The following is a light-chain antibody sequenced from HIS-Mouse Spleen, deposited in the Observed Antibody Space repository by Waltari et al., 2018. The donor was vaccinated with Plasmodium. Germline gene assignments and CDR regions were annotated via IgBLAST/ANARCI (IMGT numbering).Light chain of an antibody. J-gene: IGLJ1*01. CDR2: EDS. CDR3: CSYAGSYTYV. Sequence: SYELTQPPSVSVSPGQTARIPCSGDALPKKYAYWYQQKSGQAPGLVIYEDSQRPSGLPERFSGSSSGTMATLTISGGQVEDEADYYCCSYAGSYTYVFGTGTKVTVL. V-gene: IGLV3-10*01. CDR1: ALPKKY.